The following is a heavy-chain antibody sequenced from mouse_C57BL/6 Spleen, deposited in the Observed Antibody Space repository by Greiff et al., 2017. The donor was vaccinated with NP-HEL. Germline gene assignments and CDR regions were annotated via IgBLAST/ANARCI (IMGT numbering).Heavy chain of an antibody. CDR3: ARLLWSYAMDY. Sequence: QVQLQQPGAELVRPGSSVKLSCKASGYTFTSYWMHWVKQRPIQGLEWIGNIDPSDSETHYNQKFKDKATLTVDKSSSTAYMQLSSLTSEDSAVYYCARLLWSYAMDYWGQGTSVTVSS. CDR2: IDPSDSET. J-gene: IGHJ4*01. V-gene: IGHV1-52*01. CDR1: GYTFTSYW. D-gene: IGHD2-1*01.